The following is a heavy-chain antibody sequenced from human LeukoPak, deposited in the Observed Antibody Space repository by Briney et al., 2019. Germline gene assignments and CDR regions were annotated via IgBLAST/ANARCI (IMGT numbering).Heavy chain of an antibody. CDR1: GFTFSSYA. J-gene: IGHJ4*02. V-gene: IGHV3-23*01. D-gene: IGHD3-10*01. Sequence: GGSLRLSCAASGFTFSSYAMSWVRQAPGKGLEWVSAISGSGGSTYYADSVKGRFTISRDNSKNTLYLQMNSLRAEDTAVYYCAKDVLLWFGEFHPFDYWGQGTLVTVSS. CDR3: AKDVLLWFGEFHPFDY. CDR2: ISGSGGST.